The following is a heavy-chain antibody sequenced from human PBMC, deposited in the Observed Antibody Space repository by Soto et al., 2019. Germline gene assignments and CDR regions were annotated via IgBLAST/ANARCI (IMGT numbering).Heavy chain of an antibody. CDR2: IYYSGST. CDR1: GGSISSSSYY. Sequence: SETLSLTCTVSGGSISSSSYYWGWIRQPPGKGLEWIGSIYYSGSTYYNPSLKSRVTISVDTSKNQFSLQWSSLKASDTAMYYCARHESRAAAGTDGPSYYYYGMDVWGQGTTVTVSS. CDR3: ARHESRAAAGTDGPSYYYYGMDV. J-gene: IGHJ6*02. D-gene: IGHD6-13*01. V-gene: IGHV4-39*01.